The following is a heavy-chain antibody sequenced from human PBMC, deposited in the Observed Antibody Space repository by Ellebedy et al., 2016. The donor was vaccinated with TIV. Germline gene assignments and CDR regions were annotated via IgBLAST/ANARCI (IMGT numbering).Heavy chain of an antibody. V-gene: IGHV3-7*03. Sequence: GGSLRLSCAVSGFSFSSYWMSWVRQAPGKGLEWVANIRQDGSKNYVDSVKGRFTISRDNAQKSLYLQMNSLRVEDTAVYYCARDGAYGDYAPGQYGMDVWGQGTTVIVS. J-gene: IGHJ6*02. CDR1: GFSFSSYW. CDR2: IRQDGSK. CDR3: ARDGAYGDYAPGQYGMDV. D-gene: IGHD4-17*01.